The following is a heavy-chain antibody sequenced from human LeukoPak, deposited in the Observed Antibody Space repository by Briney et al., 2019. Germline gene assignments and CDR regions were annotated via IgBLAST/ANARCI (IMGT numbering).Heavy chain of an antibody. V-gene: IGHV5-51*01. CDR1: GYRFTSYW. CDR3: ARQVRRVTARAPSYYMDV. D-gene: IGHD2-21*02. CDR2: IYPGDSDT. J-gene: IGHJ6*03. Sequence: KGGESLKISCKGSGYRFTSYWIGWVRQMPGKGLEWMGIIYPGDSDTRCSPSFQGQVTISADKSISTAYLQWSSLKASDTAMYYCARQVRRVTARAPSYYMDVWGKGTTVTVSS.